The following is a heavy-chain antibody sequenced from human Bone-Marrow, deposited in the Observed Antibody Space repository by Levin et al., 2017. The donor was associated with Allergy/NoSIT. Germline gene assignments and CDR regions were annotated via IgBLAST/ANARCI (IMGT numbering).Heavy chain of an antibody. D-gene: IGHD1-1*01. J-gene: IGHJ5*01. CDR3: VRGLEATGYNWFDT. Sequence: PGGSLRLSCVASGFTFSNHAFHWVRQAPGKGLEWLASISYDGRHKHSVDSVKGRFTISRDNSKKTVYLQVANLSPRDTAVYYCVRGLEATGYNWFDTWGPGTLVTVST. V-gene: IGHV3-30*04. CDR1: GFTFSNHA. CDR2: ISYDGRHK.